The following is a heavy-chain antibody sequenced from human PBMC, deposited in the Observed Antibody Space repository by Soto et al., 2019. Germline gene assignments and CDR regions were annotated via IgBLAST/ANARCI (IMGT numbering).Heavy chain of an antibody. V-gene: IGHV1-3*01. CDR2: INAGNGNT. J-gene: IGHJ4*02. CDR3: ARESDDYVWGSYRYASNFDY. Sequence: ASVKVSCKASGYTFTSYAMHWVRQAPGQRLEWMGWINAGNGNTKYSQKFQGRVTITRDTSASTAYMELSRLRSEDTAVYYCARESDDYVWGSYRYASNFDYWGQGTLVTVSS. CDR1: GYTFTSYA. D-gene: IGHD3-16*02.